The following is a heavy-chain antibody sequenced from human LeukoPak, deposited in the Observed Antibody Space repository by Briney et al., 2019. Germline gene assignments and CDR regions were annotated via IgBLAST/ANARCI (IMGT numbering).Heavy chain of an antibody. J-gene: IGHJ4*02. CDR2: IFYSGST. Sequence: SETLSLTCTVSGYSISSGYYWSWIRQPPGKGLEWIGFIFYSGSTSYNPSLKSRVTMSVDTSKNQFSLKLSSVTGADTAVYYCAREGGSRDYGDCLEVLLFDYWGQGTLVTVSS. V-gene: IGHV4-38-2*02. D-gene: IGHD4-17*01. CDR3: AREGGSRDYGDCLEVLLFDY. CDR1: GYSISSGYY.